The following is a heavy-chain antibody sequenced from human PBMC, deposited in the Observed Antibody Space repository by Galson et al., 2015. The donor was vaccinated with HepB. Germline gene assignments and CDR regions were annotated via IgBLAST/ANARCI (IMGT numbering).Heavy chain of an antibody. CDR3: ARYYDTSAFDM. V-gene: IGHV1-18*01. J-gene: IGHJ3*02. D-gene: IGHD3-16*01. CDR2: TSTHNGHT. Sequence: SVKVSCKASGYTFTNYDITWVRQAPGQGLEWMGWTSTHNGHTNYAQNFQGRVTMTADTSTSTVYLELRSLRSDDTAVYYCARYYDTSAFDMWGQGTMVTVSS. CDR1: GYTFTNYD.